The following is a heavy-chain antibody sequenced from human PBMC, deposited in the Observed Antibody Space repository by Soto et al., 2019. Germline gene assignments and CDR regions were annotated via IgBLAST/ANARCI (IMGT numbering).Heavy chain of an antibody. V-gene: IGHV3-48*03. CDR3: ARDRGIVVVVAAIYYYYGMDV. CDR2: ISSSGSTI. CDR1: GFTFSSYE. J-gene: IGHJ6*02. Sequence: GGSLRLSCAASGFTFSSYEMNWVRQAPGKGLEWVSYISSSGSTIYYADSVKGRFTISRDNAKNSLYLQMNSLRAEDTAVYYCARDRGIVVVVAAIYYYYGMDVWGQGTTVTVSS. D-gene: IGHD2-15*01.